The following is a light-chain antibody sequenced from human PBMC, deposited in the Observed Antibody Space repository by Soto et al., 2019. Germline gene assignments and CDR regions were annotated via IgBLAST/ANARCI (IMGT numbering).Light chain of an antibody. CDR2: EVH. Sequence: QSVLTQPPALSGSPGQSVTISGTGTSGDGGSYNRLSWYEQPPGTAPELYMYEVHARPAGGPDRFSGSKSGSTASLTIAGPQAEDEADEYGSLYIRGSTDVFGRGTKVTV. J-gene: IGLJ1*01. V-gene: IGLV2-18*01. CDR1: SGDGGSYNR. CDR3: SLYIRGSTDV.